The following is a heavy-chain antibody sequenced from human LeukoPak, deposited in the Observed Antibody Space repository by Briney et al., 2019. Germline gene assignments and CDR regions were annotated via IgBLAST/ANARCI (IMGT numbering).Heavy chain of an antibody. D-gene: IGHD5-24*01. CDR3: AKSGYNRFDY. V-gene: IGHV3-23*01. CDR1: GFTFSSSA. Sequence: GGSLRLSCAASGFTFSSSAMSWVRQAPGKGLEWVSNISGSGSGGSTYYADSVKGRFTISRDNSKNTPYLQMNSLRAEDTAVYYCAKSGYNRFDYWGQGTLVTVSS. J-gene: IGHJ4*02. CDR2: ISGSGSGGST.